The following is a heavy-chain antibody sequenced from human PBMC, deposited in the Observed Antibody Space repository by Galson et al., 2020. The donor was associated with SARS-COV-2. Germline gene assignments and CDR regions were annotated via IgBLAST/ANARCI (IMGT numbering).Heavy chain of an antibody. D-gene: IGHD1-26*01. CDR2: IDDSGST. CDR3: ARERGRLELWETGGGLDY. CDR1: GGAISNGGYH. V-gene: IGHV4-31*03. Sequence: SQTLSLTRSVSGGAISNGGYHWNWIRQHPGKGLEWIGDIDDSGSTHYNPSLRSRVAISVDTSKNQFSLKLTSVTAADTAVYYCARERGRLELWETGGGLDYWGQGTLVTVSS. J-gene: IGHJ4*02.